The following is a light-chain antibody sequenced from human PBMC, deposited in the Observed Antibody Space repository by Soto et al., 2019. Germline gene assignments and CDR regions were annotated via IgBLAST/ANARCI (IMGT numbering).Light chain of an antibody. CDR1: QSISSY. J-gene: IGKJ1*01. Sequence: DIQMTQSPSSLSASVGDRVTITCRASQSISSYLNWYQQKPGKAPKLLIYAASSLQSGVPSRFSGSGSGTDFTLTISSLQPDDFATYYCQQSYSTPRTFGQGPKVQI. CDR2: AAS. V-gene: IGKV1-39*01. CDR3: QQSYSTPRT.